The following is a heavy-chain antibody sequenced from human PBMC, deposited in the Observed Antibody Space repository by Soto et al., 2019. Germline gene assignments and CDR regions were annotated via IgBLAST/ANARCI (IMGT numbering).Heavy chain of an antibody. CDR3: ARASYYSYMDV. J-gene: IGHJ6*03. CDR2: ISYSGST. CDR1: GGSVTTYS. Sequence: SETLSLTCTVSGGSVTTYSWGWIRQPPGEELEWVGYISYSGSTNYNPSLKSRVTISRVTSKNQLSLNLVSVTAADTAVYYCARASYYSYMDVWGKGTTVTVSS. V-gene: IGHV4-59*02.